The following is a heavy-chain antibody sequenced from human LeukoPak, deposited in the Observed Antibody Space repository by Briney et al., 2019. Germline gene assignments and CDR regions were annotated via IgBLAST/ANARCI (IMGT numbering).Heavy chain of an antibody. Sequence: GGSLRLSCAASGFTFSSYAMSWVRQAPGKGLEWVSAISGSGGSTYYADSVKGWFTISRDNSKNTLYLQMNSLRAEDTAVYYCAERMVSDYDSSVFASPPSSWGQGTLVTVSS. CDR2: ISGSGGST. V-gene: IGHV3-23*01. D-gene: IGHD3-22*01. CDR1: GFTFSSYA. J-gene: IGHJ4*02. CDR3: AERMVSDYDSSVFASPPSS.